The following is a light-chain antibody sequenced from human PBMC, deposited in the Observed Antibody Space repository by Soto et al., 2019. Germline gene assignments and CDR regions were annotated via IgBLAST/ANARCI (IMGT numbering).Light chain of an antibody. CDR3: QQYDNWPPSWT. CDR1: QSVSSN. J-gene: IGKJ1*01. CDR2: GAS. V-gene: IGKV3-15*01. Sequence: EIVLTQSPATLSVSPGERATLSCRASQSVSSNLAWYQQKPGQAPRLLIYGASTRATGIPARFSGSGSGTVFTLNIGILQSEDLEVYYCQQYDNWPPSWTFGQGTKVEIK.